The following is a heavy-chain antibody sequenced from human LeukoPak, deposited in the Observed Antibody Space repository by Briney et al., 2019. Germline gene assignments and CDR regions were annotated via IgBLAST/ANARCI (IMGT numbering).Heavy chain of an antibody. CDR1: GFTFSSYG. J-gene: IGHJ4*02. D-gene: IGHD3-22*01. V-gene: IGHV3-33*06. Sequence: GSLRLSCAASGFTFSSYGMHWVRQAPGKGLEGVAVIWYDGSNKYYADSVKGRFTISRDNSKNTLYLQMNSLRAEDTAVYYCAKDLSDSSGYPLGHWGQGTLVTVSS. CDR3: AKDLSDSSGYPLGH. CDR2: IWYDGSNK.